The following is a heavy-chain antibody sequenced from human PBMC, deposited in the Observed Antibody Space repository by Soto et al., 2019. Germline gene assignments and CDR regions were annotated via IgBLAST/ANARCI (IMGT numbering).Heavy chain of an antibody. Sequence: PSETLSLTCTVSGGSISIYYWSLIRQPPGKGLEWIGYIYYSGSTNYNPSLKSRVTISVDTSKNQFSLKLSSVTAADTAVYYCARRASSGYHHAPFDYWGQGTLVTVSS. D-gene: IGHD3-22*01. V-gene: IGHV4-59*01. CDR3: ARRASSGYHHAPFDY. J-gene: IGHJ4*02. CDR1: GGSISIYY. CDR2: IYYSGST.